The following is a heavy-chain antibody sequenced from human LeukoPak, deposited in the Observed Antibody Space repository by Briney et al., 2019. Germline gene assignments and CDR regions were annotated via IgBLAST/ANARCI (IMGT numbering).Heavy chain of an antibody. CDR1: GYTFTSYG. CDR3: ARRTYCASYYTPDDAFDV. D-gene: IGHD3-10*01. J-gene: IGHJ3*01. CDR2: ISVCSGNT. V-gene: IGHV1-18*01. Sequence: ASVKVSYKASGYTFTSYGISWVRQAPGQGLEWMGWISVCSGNTNYAQKLQGRVTMTTDTSTSTAYMELRSLRSDDTAVYYCARRTYCASYYTPDDAFDVWGQGTMVTVSS.